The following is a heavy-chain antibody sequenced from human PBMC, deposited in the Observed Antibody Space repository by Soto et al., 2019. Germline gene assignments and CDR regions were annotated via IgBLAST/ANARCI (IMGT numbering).Heavy chain of an antibody. J-gene: IGHJ5*02. D-gene: IGHD3-3*01. CDR3: ARAPTRWYYDFWSGSNWFPP. V-gene: IGHV4-4*02. Sequence: QVQLQESGPGLVKPSGTLSLTCAVSGGSISSSNWWSWVRQPPGKGLEWIGEIYHSGSTNYNPSPKSRVPISVEHSNILFSLRLRSVTAGDTAVYYWARAPTRWYYDFWSGSNWFPPGGQGPLVPVPS. CDR2: IYHSGST. CDR1: GGSISSSNW.